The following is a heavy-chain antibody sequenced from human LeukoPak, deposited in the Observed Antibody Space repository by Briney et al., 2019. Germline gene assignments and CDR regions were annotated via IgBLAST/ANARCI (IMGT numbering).Heavy chain of an antibody. J-gene: IGHJ4*02. CDR3: AREGGPYRPLDY. Sequence: GGSLRLSCAASGFTVSSNYMSWVRQAPGKGLEWVSVIYSGGSTYYADSVKGRFTISRDNSKNTLYLQTGSLRAEDTAVYYCAREGGPYRPLDYSGQGTLVTVSS. CDR1: GFTVSSNY. CDR2: IYSGGST. V-gene: IGHV3-53*01.